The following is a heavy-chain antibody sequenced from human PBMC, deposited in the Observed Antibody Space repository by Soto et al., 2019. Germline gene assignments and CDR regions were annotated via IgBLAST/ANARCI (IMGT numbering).Heavy chain of an antibody. CDR3: ARGQTYYDILTGYYRFDY. CDR2: ISYDGSNK. J-gene: IGHJ4*02. D-gene: IGHD3-9*01. Sequence: QVQLVESGGGVVQPGRSLRLSCAASGFTFSSYAMHWVRQAPGKGLEWVAGISYDGSNKYYADSVKGRFTISRDNSKNTLYLQMNSLRAEDTAVYYCARGQTYYDILTGYYRFDYWGQGTLVTVSS. CDR1: GFTFSSYA. V-gene: IGHV3-30-3*01.